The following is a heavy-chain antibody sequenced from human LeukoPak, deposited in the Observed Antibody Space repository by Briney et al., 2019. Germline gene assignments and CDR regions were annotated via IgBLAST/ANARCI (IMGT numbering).Heavy chain of an antibody. D-gene: IGHD4-23*01. Sequence: PGGSLRLSCTVSGFTFSSYAMSWVRQAPGKGLEWVSAISGSGGSTYYADSVKGRFTISRDNSKNTLYLQMNSLRAEDTAVYYCAKSPYGGNPPFDYWGQGTLVTVSS. CDR3: AKSPYGGNPPFDY. V-gene: IGHV3-23*01. CDR2: ISGSGGST. CDR1: GFTFSSYA. J-gene: IGHJ4*02.